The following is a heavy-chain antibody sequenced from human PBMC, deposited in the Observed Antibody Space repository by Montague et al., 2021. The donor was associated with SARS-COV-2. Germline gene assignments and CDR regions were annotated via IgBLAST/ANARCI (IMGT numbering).Heavy chain of an antibody. CDR2: IYFSGSS. V-gene: IGHV4-39*02. CDR3: ARDRRGGLVLAASNLFDP. Sequence: IYFSGSSYYNPSLKSRVPISVDTSKNQFSLRLSSVTSADTAVYYCARDRRGGLVLAASNLFDPCGQGTLVTVSS. J-gene: IGHJ5*02. D-gene: IGHD2-15*01.